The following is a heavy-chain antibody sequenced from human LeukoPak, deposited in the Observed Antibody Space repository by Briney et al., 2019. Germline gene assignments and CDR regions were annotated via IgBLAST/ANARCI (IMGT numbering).Heavy chain of an antibody. CDR2: IYTSGST. Sequence: SETLSLTCTVSGGSISSGSYYWSWIRQPAGKGLEWIGRIYTSGSTNYNPSLKSRVTISVDTSKNQFSLKLSSVTAADTAVYYCARERKIHYYFDYWGQGTLVTVSS. D-gene: IGHD5-18*01. CDR3: ARERKIHYYFDY. V-gene: IGHV4-61*02. CDR1: GGSISSGSYY. J-gene: IGHJ4*02.